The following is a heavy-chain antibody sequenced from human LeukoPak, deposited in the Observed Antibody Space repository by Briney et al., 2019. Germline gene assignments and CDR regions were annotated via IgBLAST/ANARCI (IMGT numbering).Heavy chain of an antibody. CDR2: INPNSGAT. J-gene: IGHJ4*02. D-gene: IGHD4-23*01. CDR3: ARDGHGGNSFDF. Sequence: ASVKVSCKASGYTFTGYYMHWVRQAPGQGLEWMGWINPNSGATNYAQRFQGRVTMTRDTSISTAYMELSRLTSDDTAVYYCARDGHGGNSFDFWGQGTLVTVSS. CDR1: GYTFTGYY. V-gene: IGHV1-2*02.